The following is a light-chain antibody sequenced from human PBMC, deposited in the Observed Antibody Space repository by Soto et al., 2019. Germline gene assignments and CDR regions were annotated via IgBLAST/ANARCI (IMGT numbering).Light chain of an antibody. CDR1: QSISSW. CDR2: DAS. J-gene: IGKJ1*01. CDR3: QQYENYWT. V-gene: IGKV1-5*01. Sequence: DIQMTQSPSTLSATAGDRVTITCRASQSISSWLAWYQHKPGKAPKLLIYDASNLDSGVPSRFSGSGSGPEFSLTISNLQPDDCAPYYCQQYENYWTFGQGTRVEIK.